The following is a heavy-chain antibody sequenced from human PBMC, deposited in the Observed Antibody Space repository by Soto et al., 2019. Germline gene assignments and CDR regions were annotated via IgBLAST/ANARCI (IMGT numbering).Heavy chain of an antibody. V-gene: IGHV1-69*01. D-gene: IGHD3-3*01. CDR3: ARGVRHYNFGSGYSRDFCHYYSMDV. Sequence: VKVSCKASGGTFSSYAISWVRQAPGQGLEWMGGIIPIFGTANYAQKFQGRVTITADESTSTAYMELSSLRPEDTAVYYCARGVRHYNFGSGYSRDFCHYYSMDVWGQGTTVTVSS. J-gene: IGHJ6*02. CDR1: GGTFSSYA. CDR2: IIPIFGTA.